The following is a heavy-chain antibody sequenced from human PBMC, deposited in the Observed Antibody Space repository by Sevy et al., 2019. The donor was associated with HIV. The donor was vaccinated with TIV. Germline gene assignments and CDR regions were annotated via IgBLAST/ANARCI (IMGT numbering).Heavy chain of an antibody. J-gene: IGHJ4*02. V-gene: IGHV3-30*14. CDR2: ISYDGRNNK. Sequence: GGSLRLSCAASGFTFSDYSMHWVRQAPGKGLEWVAVISYDGRNNKYNEDTVKGRFTISRDNSKNTLFLQMNSLRAEDSAIYYCARDREEILRSAFDYWGQGTLVTVSS. D-gene: IGHD1-26*01. CDR3: ARDREEILRSAFDY. CDR1: GFTFSDYS.